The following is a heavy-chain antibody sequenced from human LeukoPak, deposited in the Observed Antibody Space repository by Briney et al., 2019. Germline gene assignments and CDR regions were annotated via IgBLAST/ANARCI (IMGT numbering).Heavy chain of an antibody. J-gene: IGHJ4*02. Sequence: GGSLRLSCGASGFTFSNYWMTWVRLVPGKGLEGVANIKQDGSARFYVDSVKGRCTISRDNANNSMYLQMNSLRGEDTAVYYCAKQQEYSISPFDYWGQGTPVTVSS. D-gene: IGHD6-6*01. V-gene: IGHV3-7*05. CDR2: IKQDGSAR. CDR3: AKQQEYSISPFDY. CDR1: GFTFSNYW.